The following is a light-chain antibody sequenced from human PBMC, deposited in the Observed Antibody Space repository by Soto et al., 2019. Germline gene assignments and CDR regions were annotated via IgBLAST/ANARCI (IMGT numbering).Light chain of an antibody. J-gene: IGLJ2*01. CDR2: EVS. CDR3: SSYIISTTLVV. V-gene: IGLV2-14*01. CDR1: SSDVGGYNY. Sequence: QSVLTQPASVSGSPGQSITISCTGTSSDVGGYNYVSWYQQHPGKAPKLMIYEVSNRPSGVSNRFSGSKSGNTASLTISGLQAEDEADYYCSSYIISTTLVVFGGGTKLTVL.